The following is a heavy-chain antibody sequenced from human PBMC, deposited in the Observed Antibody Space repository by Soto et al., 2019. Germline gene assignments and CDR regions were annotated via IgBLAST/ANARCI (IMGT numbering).Heavy chain of an antibody. D-gene: IGHD3-3*01. CDR3: ARGSTWYYDFWSGSYGMDV. CDR1: GFTVSSNY. V-gene: IGHV3-53*01. J-gene: IGHJ6*02. Sequence: GGSLRLSCAASGFTVSSNYMSWVRQAPGKGLEWVSVIYSGGSTYYADSVKGRFTISRDNSKNTLYLQMNSLRAEDTAVYYCARGSTWYYDFWSGSYGMDVWGQGTTVTVSS. CDR2: IYSGGST.